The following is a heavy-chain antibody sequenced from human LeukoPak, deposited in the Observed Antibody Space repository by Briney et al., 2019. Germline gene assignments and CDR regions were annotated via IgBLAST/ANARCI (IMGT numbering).Heavy chain of an antibody. CDR3: ASVDTAYSLSFDY. Sequence: PSETLSLTCAVYGGSSSGYYWSWIRQPPGKGLEWIGEINHSGSTNYNPSLKSRVTISVDTSKNQFSLKLSSVTAADTAVYYCASVDTAYSLSFDYWGQGTLVTVSS. J-gene: IGHJ4*02. CDR1: GGSSSGYY. V-gene: IGHV4-34*01. D-gene: IGHD5-18*01. CDR2: INHSGST.